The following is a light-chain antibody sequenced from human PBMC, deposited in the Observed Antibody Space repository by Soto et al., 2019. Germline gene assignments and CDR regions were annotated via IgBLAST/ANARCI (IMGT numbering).Light chain of an antibody. CDR3: QQANGFPPLT. J-gene: IGKJ4*01. CDR1: QPVSNW. Sequence: DIQMTQSPSSVSASVGDRVTITCRASQPVSNWLAWYQQKPGKAPKLLIYAASKLQVGVPSRFSGSGSGTDFTLTISSLQPEDFATYSCQQANGFPPLTFGGGTTVEIK. V-gene: IGKV1-12*01. CDR2: AAS.